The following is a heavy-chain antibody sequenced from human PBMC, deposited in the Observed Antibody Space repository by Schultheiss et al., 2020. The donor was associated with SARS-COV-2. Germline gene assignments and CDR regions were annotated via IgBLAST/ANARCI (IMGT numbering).Heavy chain of an antibody. D-gene: IGHD6-6*01. CDR2: ISWNSGSI. V-gene: IGHV3-9*01. J-gene: IGHJ3*02. CDR1: GGSISSYY. Sequence: LSLTCTVSGGSISSYYWSWIRQPPGKGLEWVSGISWNSGSIGYADSVKGRFTISRDNAKNSLYLQMNSLRAEDTAVYYCAKGRSQQLDRDAFDIWGQGTMVTVSS. CDR3: AKGRSQQLDRDAFDI.